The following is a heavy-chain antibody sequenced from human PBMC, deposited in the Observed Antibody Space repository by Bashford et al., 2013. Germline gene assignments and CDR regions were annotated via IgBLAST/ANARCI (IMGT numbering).Heavy chain of an antibody. D-gene: IGHD3-9*01. Sequence: WVRQAPGQGLEWMGGIIPIFGTANYAQKFQGRVTITADESTSTAYMELSSLRSEDTAVYYCARGGSLRYSDWLLNDDYYYAMDVWGQGTTVTVSS. V-gene: IGHV1-69*01. J-gene: IGHJ6*02. CDR2: IIPIFGTA. CDR3: ARGGSLRYSDWLLNDDYYYAMDV.